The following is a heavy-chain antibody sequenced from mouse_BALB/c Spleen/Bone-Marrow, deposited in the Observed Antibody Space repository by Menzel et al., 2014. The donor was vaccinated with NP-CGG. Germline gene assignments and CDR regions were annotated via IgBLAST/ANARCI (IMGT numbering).Heavy chain of an antibody. CDR1: GYTFSSYW. V-gene: IGHV1-9*01. J-gene: IGHJ3*01. Sequence: QVQLQQSGAELMKPGASVKISCKATGYTFSSYWIEWVRQRPGHGLEWIGEILPGSGSTNSNEKFKGKATFTADTSSNTAYMQLSSLTSEDSAVYFCARDSSDYLAWFAYWGQGTPVTVSA. D-gene: IGHD3-2*01. CDR3: ARDSSDYLAWFAY. CDR2: ILPGSGST.